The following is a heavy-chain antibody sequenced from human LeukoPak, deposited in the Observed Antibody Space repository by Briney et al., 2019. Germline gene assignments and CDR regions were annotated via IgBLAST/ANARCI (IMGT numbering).Heavy chain of an antibody. CDR1: GGSFSGYY. CDR2: INHSGST. CDR3: ARALIGSYFLFDY. Sequence: PSETLSLTCAVYGGSFSGYYWSWIRQPPGKGLEWIGEINHSGSTNYNPSLKSRVTISVDTSKNQFSLKLSSVTAADTAVYYCARALIGSYFLFDYWGQGTLVTVSS. V-gene: IGHV4-34*01. D-gene: IGHD1-26*01. J-gene: IGHJ4*02.